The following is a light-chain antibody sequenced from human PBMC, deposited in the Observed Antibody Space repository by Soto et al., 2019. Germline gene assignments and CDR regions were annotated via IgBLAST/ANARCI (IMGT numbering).Light chain of an antibody. J-gene: IGLJ1*01. Sequence: QAVVTQPPSASGTPGQRVTISCSGSRSDIGSNTVNWYRQLPGAAPKLLIQINDQRPSGVPDRFSGSKSGTSASLAISGLQSDDEADYYCAAWDDSLNGYVFGTGTKVTVL. V-gene: IGLV1-44*01. CDR1: RSDIGSNT. CDR2: IND. CDR3: AAWDDSLNGYV.